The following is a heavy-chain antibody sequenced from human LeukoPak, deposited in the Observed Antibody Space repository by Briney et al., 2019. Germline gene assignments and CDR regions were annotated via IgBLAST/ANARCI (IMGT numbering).Heavy chain of an antibody. Sequence: GGSLRLSCAASGFTFSSYWMHWVRQAPGKGLVWVSRINSDGSSTSYADSVKGRFTISRDNAKNTLYLQMNSLRAEDTAVSYCARVMLSSDWYIGFDYWGQGTLVTVSS. CDR3: ARVMLSSDWYIGFDY. CDR2: INSDGSST. D-gene: IGHD6-19*01. J-gene: IGHJ4*02. V-gene: IGHV3-74*01. CDR1: GFTFSSYW.